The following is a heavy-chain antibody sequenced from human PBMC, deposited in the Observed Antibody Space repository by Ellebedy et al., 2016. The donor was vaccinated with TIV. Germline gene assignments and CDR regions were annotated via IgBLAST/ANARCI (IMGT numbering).Heavy chain of an antibody. V-gene: IGHV3-48*01. CDR2: ISSSSSII. Sequence: GESLKISCAASGFNFSGYAMNWVRQAPGKGLEWVSYISSSSSIIYDADSVEGRFTISRDNAKNSLYLQMNSLRVEDTAVYYCAGGEDFYDNSGYYDAATRFDYWGQGTLVTVSS. CDR3: AGGEDFYDNSGYYDAATRFDY. D-gene: IGHD3-22*01. CDR1: GFNFSGYA. J-gene: IGHJ4*02.